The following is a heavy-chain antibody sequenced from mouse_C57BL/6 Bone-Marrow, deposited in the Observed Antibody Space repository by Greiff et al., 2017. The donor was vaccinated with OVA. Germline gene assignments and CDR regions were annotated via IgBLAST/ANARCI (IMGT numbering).Heavy chain of an antibody. J-gene: IGHJ2*01. CDR2: FDPSDSET. CDR3: AREGTGTYFDY. CDR1: GYTFTSYW. Sequence: QVQLKQPGAELVRPGSSVKLSCKASGYTFTSYWMHWVRQRPIQGLEWIGNFDPSDSETNYNQKFKDKATLTVDKSSSTAYMQLSSLTSEDAAVYYGAREGTGTYFDYWGQGTTLTVSS. D-gene: IGHD4-1*01. V-gene: IGHV1-52*01.